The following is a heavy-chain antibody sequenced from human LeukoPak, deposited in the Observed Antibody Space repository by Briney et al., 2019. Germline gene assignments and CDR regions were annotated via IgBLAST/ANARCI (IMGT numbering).Heavy chain of an antibody. Sequence: PSQTLSLTCTVSGGSIGSGGYSWTGIRQHPGKGLEWLGYISYTGSTDYNPSLKSRVTISFDTSKNQFSLRLSSVTAADTAVYYCARKVLPVGIPAWWFDPWGQGTLVTVS. J-gene: IGHJ5*02. CDR2: ISYTGST. D-gene: IGHD2-2*02. CDR1: GGSIGSGGYS. V-gene: IGHV4-31*03. CDR3: ARKVLPVGIPAWWFDP.